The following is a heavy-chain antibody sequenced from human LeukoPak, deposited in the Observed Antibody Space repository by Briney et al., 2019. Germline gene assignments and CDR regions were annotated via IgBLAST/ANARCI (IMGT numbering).Heavy chain of an antibody. CDR1: GFTFITYG. D-gene: IGHD2-21*01. CDR2: IWYDGSYK. J-gene: IGHJ3*02. Sequence: PGGSLRLSCAASGFTFITYGMHWVRQAPGKGLEWVALIWYDGSYKYYADSVKGRFTISRDNSKNTLYLQMNSLRAEDTALYHCARDPPLWWPIGPSENAFDIWGQGTMVTVSS. CDR3: ARDPPLWWPIGPSENAFDI. V-gene: IGHV3-33*01.